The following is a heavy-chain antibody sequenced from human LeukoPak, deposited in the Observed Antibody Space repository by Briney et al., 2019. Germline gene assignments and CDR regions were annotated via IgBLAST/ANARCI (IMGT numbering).Heavy chain of an antibody. CDR3: AKWVMWRDGYSHFDY. CDR2: ISGNGVGT. D-gene: IGHD5-24*01. V-gene: IGHV3-23*01. CDR1: GFTFSSYA. Sequence: PGGSLRLSCAASGFTFSSYAMSWVRQAPGKGLEWVSAISGNGVGTYYADSVKGRFTISRDNAKNSLYLQMNSLRAEDTAVYYCAKWVMWRDGYSHFDYWGQGTLVTVSS. J-gene: IGHJ4*02.